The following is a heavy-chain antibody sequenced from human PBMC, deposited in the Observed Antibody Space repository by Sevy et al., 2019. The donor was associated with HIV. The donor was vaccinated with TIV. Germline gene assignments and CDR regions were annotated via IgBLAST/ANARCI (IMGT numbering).Heavy chain of an antibody. CDR2: ISAYNGNT. CDR3: AGSPGPDYTYYDFWSGYYTDLDY. D-gene: IGHD3-3*01. J-gene: IGHJ4*02. CDR1: GYTFTSYG. Sequence: ASVKVSCKASGYTFTSYGISWVRQAPGQGLEWMGWISAYNGNTNYAQKLQGRVTMTTDTSTSTAYMELRSQRSDDTAVYYCAGSPGPDYTYYDFWSGYYTDLDYWGQGTLVTVSS. V-gene: IGHV1-18*01.